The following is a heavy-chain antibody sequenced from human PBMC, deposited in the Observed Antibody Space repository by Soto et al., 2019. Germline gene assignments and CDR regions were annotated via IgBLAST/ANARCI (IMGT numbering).Heavy chain of an antibody. CDR3: ARDMRLRYFDWLSYFVY. D-gene: IGHD3-9*01. J-gene: IGHJ4*02. Sequence: GGSLRLSCAASGFTFSRYWMSWVRQAPGKGLEWVANIKQDGSEKYYVDSVKGRFTISRDNAKNSLYLQMNSLRAEDTAVYYCARDMRLRYFDWLSYFVYWGQGTLVTVSS. CDR2: IKQDGSEK. CDR1: GFTFSRYW. V-gene: IGHV3-7*01.